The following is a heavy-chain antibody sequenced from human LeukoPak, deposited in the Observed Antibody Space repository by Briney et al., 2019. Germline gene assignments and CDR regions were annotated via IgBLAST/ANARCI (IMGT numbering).Heavy chain of an antibody. Sequence: AASVKVSCKASGYTFTSYGISWVRQAPGQGLEWMGWISAYNGNTNYAQKLQGRVTMTTDTSTSTAYMEPRSLRSDDTAVYYCARESGYDFWSGYYSGPRDYYYYMDVWGKGTTVTVSS. CDR3: ARESGYDFWSGYYSGPRDYYYYMDV. D-gene: IGHD3-3*01. CDR2: ISAYNGNT. J-gene: IGHJ6*03. CDR1: GYTFTSYG. V-gene: IGHV1-18*01.